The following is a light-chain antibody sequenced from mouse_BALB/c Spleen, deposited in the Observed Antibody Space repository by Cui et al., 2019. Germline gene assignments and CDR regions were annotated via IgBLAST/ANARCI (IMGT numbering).Light chain of an antibody. CDR1: QNVGTN. V-gene: IGKV6-15*01. Sequence: DIVKTQSKKFMYTTVGDRVSVTCKASQNVGTNVAWYQQKPGQSPKALIYSASYRYSGVPDRFTGSGSGTDFTLTISNVQSEDLAEYFCQQYNSYPLTFGAGTKLELK. CDR2: SAS. CDR3: QQYNSYPLT. J-gene: IGKJ5*01.